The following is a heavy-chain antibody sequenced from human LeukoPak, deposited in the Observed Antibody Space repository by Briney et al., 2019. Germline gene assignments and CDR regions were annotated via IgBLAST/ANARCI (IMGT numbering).Heavy chain of an antibody. J-gene: IGHJ4*02. Sequence: ASVKVSCKASGGTFSSYAISWVRQAPGQGLEWKGIIDPSRGSTTYSQRFQGRVTMTRDTSTSTVHMELSSLRSEDTALYYCARWNSGSAHDYWGQGTLVTVSS. V-gene: IGHV1-46*01. CDR1: GGTFSSYA. CDR2: IDPSRGST. D-gene: IGHD1-26*01. CDR3: ARWNSGSAHDY.